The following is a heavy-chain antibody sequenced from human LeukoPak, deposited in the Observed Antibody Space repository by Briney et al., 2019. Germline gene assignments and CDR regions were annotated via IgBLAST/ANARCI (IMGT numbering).Heavy chain of an antibody. CDR1: GGSFSGYY. CDR2: INHSGST. D-gene: IGHD6-13*01. J-gene: IGHJ4*02. Sequence: SETLSLTCAVYGGSFSGYYWSWIRQPPGKGLEWIGEINHSGSTNYNPSLKSRVTISVDTSKNQFSLKLSSVTAADTAGYYCARGRGSSSWYYFDYWGQGTLVTVSS. V-gene: IGHV4-34*01. CDR3: ARGRGSSSWYYFDY.